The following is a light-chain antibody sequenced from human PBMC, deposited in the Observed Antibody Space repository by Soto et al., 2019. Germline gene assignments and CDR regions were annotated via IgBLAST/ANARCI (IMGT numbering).Light chain of an antibody. CDR2: GAS. CDR1: QSVSNNY. Sequence: EIVLTQSPGALSVSRGERATLCCRASQSVSNNYLAWYQQKPGQAPRLLIYGASNRATGIPDRFSGSGSGTDFTLTISRLEPEDFAVYYCQQYGNSPWTFGQGTKVDI. J-gene: IGKJ1*01. CDR3: QQYGNSPWT. V-gene: IGKV3-20*01.